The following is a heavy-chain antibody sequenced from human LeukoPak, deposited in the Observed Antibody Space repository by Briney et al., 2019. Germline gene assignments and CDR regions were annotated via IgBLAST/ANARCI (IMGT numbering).Heavy chain of an antibody. J-gene: IGHJ3*02. CDR2: IYYSGST. CDR3: ARSIAATEFDI. CDR1: GGSISSSSYY. Sequence: SETLSLTCTVSGGSISSSSYYWGWIRQPPGKGLEWIGSIYYSGSTYYNPSLKSRVTISVDTSKNQFSLKLSSVTAADTAVYYCARSIAATEFDIWGQGTMVTVSS. D-gene: IGHD6-6*01. V-gene: IGHV4-39*07.